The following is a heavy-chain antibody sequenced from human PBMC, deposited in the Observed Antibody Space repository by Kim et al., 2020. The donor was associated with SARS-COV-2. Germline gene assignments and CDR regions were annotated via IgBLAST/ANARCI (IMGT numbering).Heavy chain of an antibody. CDR1: GGAINSNNYY. V-gene: IGHV4-39*01. J-gene: IGHJ4*02. CDR3: ARRLVIVPTIDY. Sequence: SETLSLTCSVSGGAINSNNYYWGWIRQAPGKGLEWVGSIYYNGNSHYNPSLKSRAVISNDTSRKQFSLNLRSVTAADTSVYYCARRLVIVPTIDYWGRGILVTVSS. CDR2: IYYNGNS. D-gene: IGHD1-26*01.